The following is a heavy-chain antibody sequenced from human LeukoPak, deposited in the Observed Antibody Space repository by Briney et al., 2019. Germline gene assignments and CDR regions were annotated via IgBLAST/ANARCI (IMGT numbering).Heavy chain of an antibody. CDR1: GVTVSRDY. Sequence: GGSLRLSCAASGVTVSRDYMSWVRQAPGKGLEWVSVIYSDGNTYYADSVKGRFTISRHNSKNTLFLQMDSRRIEDTTIYYCANRMTFGGQGTLVTVSS. CDR3: ANRMTF. V-gene: IGHV3-53*04. J-gene: IGHJ4*02. D-gene: IGHD2/OR15-2a*01. CDR2: IYSDGNT.